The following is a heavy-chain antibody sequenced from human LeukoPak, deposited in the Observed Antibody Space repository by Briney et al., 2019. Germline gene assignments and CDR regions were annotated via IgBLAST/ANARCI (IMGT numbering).Heavy chain of an antibody. D-gene: IGHD2-15*01. V-gene: IGHV1-18*01. CDR3: ARAWLGYCSGGSCPLYYFDY. J-gene: IGHJ4*02. CDR2: ISAYNGNT. CDR1: GYTFTSYG. Sequence: ASVKVSCKASGYTFTSYGISWVRQAPGQGLEWMGWISAYNGNTNYAQKLQGRVTMTTDTSTSTAYMELRGLRSDDTAVYYCARAWLGYCSGGSCPLYYFDYWGQGTLVTVSS.